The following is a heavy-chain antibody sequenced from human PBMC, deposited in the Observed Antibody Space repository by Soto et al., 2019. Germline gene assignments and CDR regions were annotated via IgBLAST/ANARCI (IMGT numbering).Heavy chain of an antibody. CDR3: ANGSSTYYFYYHMDV. J-gene: IGHJ6*03. V-gene: IGHV3-23*01. Sequence: EVQLLESGGGLVQPGGSLRLSCAASGFTFSSYAMSWVRQAPGKGLEWVSAIIGGGGSAYSADSVKGRFTISRDNSKNTLYLQMNSLRAEDTAVYYCANGSSTYYFYYHMDVWGKGTTVTVSS. D-gene: IGHD6-6*01. CDR2: IIGGGGSA. CDR1: GFTFSSYA.